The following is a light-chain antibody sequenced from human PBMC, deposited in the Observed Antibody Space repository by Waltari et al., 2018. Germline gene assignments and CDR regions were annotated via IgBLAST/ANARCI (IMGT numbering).Light chain of an antibody. CDR3: QQYSSSPRT. CDR1: QSVSSNY. CDR2: GAS. Sequence: EIVLTQSPGTLSLSPGERATLPCRASQSVSSNYLAWYQQKPGQAPRLLIYGASSRATGIPDRFSGSGSGTGFTLTISRLEPEDFAVYYCQQYSSSPRTFGQGTKVEIK. V-gene: IGKV3-20*01. J-gene: IGKJ1*01.